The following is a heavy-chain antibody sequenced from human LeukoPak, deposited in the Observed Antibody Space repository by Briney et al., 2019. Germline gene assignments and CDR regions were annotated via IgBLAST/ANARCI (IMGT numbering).Heavy chain of an antibody. Sequence: KPSETLSLTCSVSGGSISPNYCRCIRQPPGGGLEWIGYIYYTGNTNYNPSLKSRVTMSIDTSKSHFSLKLSSLTAADTALYFCVRVLDYDSSDYPDTFDIWGQGTMVTVSS. CDR1: GGSISPNY. CDR3: VRVLDYDSSDYPDTFDI. CDR2: IYYTGNT. J-gene: IGHJ3*02. D-gene: IGHD3-22*01. V-gene: IGHV4-59*01.